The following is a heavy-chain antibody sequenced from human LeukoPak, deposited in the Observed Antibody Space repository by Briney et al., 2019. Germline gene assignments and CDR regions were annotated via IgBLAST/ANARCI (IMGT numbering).Heavy chain of an antibody. V-gene: IGHV4-59*12. Sequence: SETLSLTCTVSGASISSYYWSWIRQSPGKGLEWIGYIYYSGRTNYNPSLKSRVTISVDTSKNQFPLKLNSVTAADTAVYYCAKSNGYGLVDIWGQGTMVTVSS. CDR2: IYYSGRT. J-gene: IGHJ3*02. CDR3: AKSNGYGLVDI. D-gene: IGHD3-10*01. CDR1: GASISSYY.